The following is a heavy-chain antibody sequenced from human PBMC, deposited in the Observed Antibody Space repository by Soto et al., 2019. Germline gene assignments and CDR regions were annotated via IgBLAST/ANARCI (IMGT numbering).Heavy chain of an antibody. Sequence: SQTLSLPRALPGDSVSSNSAAWNWIRQSQSRGLEWLGRTTYMSKWYNDYAVSVKSRITFTTETSKTTVSLQLNSVTPEDTAVYYCARDLAALRYFDWLPDYYYYGMDVWGQGTTVTVSS. V-gene: IGHV6-1*01. CDR3: ARDLAALRYFDWLPDYYYYGMDV. CDR1: GDSVSSNSAA. D-gene: IGHD3-9*01. J-gene: IGHJ6*02. CDR2: TTYMSKWYN.